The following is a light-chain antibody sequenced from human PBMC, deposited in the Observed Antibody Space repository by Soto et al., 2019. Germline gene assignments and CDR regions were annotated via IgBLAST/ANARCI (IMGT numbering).Light chain of an antibody. Sequence: DIHLTQSPSFFSASVGDRVTITCRPSQAFPNNMAWYQQKPGKPPKLLIYEESTLHSGVPSRFSGRKSGTQFTLTIDSLQPEDFATYYCQQVKSYPRTFGGGTRLEIK. CDR1: QAFPNN. CDR2: EES. CDR3: QQVKSYPRT. J-gene: IGKJ5*01. V-gene: IGKV1-9*01.